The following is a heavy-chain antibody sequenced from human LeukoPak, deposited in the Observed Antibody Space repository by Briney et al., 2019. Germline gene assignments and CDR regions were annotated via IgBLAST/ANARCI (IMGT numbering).Heavy chain of an antibody. CDR3: ARCYYDSSGYLRFDWFDP. CDR2: INLSGGTT. V-gene: IGHV1-46*01. D-gene: IGHD3-22*01. CDR1: GYTFTSYY. Sequence: ASVKVSCKASGYTFTSYYMHWVRQAPGQGLEWMGIINLSGGTTYYAQKFQGRVTMTNDMSTSTVYMELSRLRSDDTAVYYCARCYYDSSGYLRFDWFDPWGQGTLVTVSS. J-gene: IGHJ5*02.